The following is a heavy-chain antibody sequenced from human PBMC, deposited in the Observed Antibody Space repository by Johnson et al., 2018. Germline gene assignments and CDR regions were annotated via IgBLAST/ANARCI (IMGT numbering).Heavy chain of an antibody. CDR3: ARDPEDIVVVLAATQYFQQ. V-gene: IGHV3-53*02. Sequence: EVQLLETGGGLIPPGGSLRLSCAASGFSVSSNYISWVRQAPGKGLEWVSVIYSGGTTFYADSVKGRFIISRDYSKNTLYLQMNSLRAEDTAVYECARDPEDIVVVLAATQYFQQWGQGTLVTVSS. CDR2: IYSGGTT. D-gene: IGHD2-15*01. CDR1: GFSVSSNY. J-gene: IGHJ1*01.